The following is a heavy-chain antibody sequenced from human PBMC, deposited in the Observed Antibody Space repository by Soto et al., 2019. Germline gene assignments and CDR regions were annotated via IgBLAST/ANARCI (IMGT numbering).Heavy chain of an antibody. CDR2: ISGSGGST. D-gene: IGHD3-3*01. J-gene: IGHJ6*02. CDR1: GFTFSSYA. CDR3: AMNWGVYDFWSGYFYGMDV. Sequence: EVQLLESGGGLVQPGGSLRLSCAASGFTFSSYAMSWVRQAPGKGLAWVSAISGSGGSTYYADSVKGRFTISRDNSKNTLSLHMNSMRAEDTAVYYCAMNWGVYDFWSGYFYGMDVWGQGTTVTVSS. V-gene: IGHV3-23*01.